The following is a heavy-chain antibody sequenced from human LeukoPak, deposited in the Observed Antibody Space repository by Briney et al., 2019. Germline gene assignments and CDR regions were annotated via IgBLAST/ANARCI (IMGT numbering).Heavy chain of an antibody. V-gene: IGHV3-72*01. CDR3: VRVVVVVPAADDI. J-gene: IGHJ3*02. CDR1: GFTFSDHY. CDR2: TRNKAKSYST. Sequence: GRSLRLSCAAAGFTFSDHYMDWVRKAPGKRLKWVGRTRNKAKSYSTEYAASVTGRFTISRDDSKNSLYLQMNSLKTEDTAVYFCVRVVVVVPAADDIWGQGTMVTVSA. D-gene: IGHD2-2*01.